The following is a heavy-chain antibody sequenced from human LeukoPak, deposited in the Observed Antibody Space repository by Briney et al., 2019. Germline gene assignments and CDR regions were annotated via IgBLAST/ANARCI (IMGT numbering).Heavy chain of an antibody. D-gene: IGHD5-24*01. V-gene: IGHV3-48*01. J-gene: IGHJ4*02. CDR2: VGIDSGNT. Sequence: GGSLRLSCAASGFRFSDYSMNWVRQAPGKGLEWISYVGIDSGNTNYADSVKGRFTISGDKAKNSLYLQMNSLRVEDTAVYYCARDYKYAFDNWGQGTLVTVSS. CDR1: GFRFSDYS. CDR3: ARDYKYAFDN.